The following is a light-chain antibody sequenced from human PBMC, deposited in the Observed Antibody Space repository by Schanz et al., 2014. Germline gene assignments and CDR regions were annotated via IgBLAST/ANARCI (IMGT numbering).Light chain of an antibody. CDR1: QSVSSSY. CDR3: QQYGALPFT. V-gene: IGKV3-20*01. J-gene: IGKJ4*01. CDR2: GAS. Sequence: EIVLTQSPGTLSLSPGERATLSCRASQSVSSSYLAWYQQIPGQAPRLLIYGASSRATGIPDRFSGSGSGIDFSLTISRLEREDFAVYYCQQYGALPFTFGGGTKVQI.